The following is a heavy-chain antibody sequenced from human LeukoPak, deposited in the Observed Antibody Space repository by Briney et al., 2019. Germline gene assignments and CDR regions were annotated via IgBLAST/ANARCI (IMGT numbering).Heavy chain of an antibody. CDR1: GFSFSGSW. V-gene: IGHV3-7*01. CDR2: IKQDGSEK. CDR3: TRDWIFDS. J-gene: IGHJ4*02. D-gene: IGHD1-1*01. Sequence: GGSLRLSCGASGFSFSGSWMNWVRQAPGKGLEWVANIKQDGSEKYYVYSVRGRFTISRDNAKNSLFLQINSLRAEDTAVYYCTRDWIFDSWGQGTLVTVSS.